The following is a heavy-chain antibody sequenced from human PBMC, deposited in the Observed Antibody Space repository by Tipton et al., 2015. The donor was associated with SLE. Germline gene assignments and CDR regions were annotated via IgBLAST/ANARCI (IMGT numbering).Heavy chain of an antibody. V-gene: IGHV4-39*07. CDR1: GGSVSSGRYY. D-gene: IGHD3-10*01. CDR2: IYHSGST. CDR3: ARGRYGSGPFGGY. Sequence: TLSLTCTVSGGSVSSGRYYWSWIRQPPGKGLEWIGSIYHSGSTYYNPSLKSRVTISVDTSKNQFSLKLSSVTAADTAVYYCARGRYGSGPFGGYWGQGTLVTVSS. J-gene: IGHJ4*02.